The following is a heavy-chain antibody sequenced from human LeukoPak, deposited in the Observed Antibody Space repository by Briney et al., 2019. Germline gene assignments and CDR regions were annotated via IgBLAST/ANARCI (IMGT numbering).Heavy chain of an antibody. CDR2: INHSGST. Sequence: SETLSLTCAVYGGSFSGYYWSWIRQPPGKGLEWIGEINHSGSTNYNPSLKSRVTISVDTSKNQFSLKLSSVTAADTDVYYCARAYGDLDYWGQGTLVTVSS. CDR1: GGSFSGYY. J-gene: IGHJ4*02. V-gene: IGHV4-34*01. D-gene: IGHD4-17*01. CDR3: ARAYGDLDY.